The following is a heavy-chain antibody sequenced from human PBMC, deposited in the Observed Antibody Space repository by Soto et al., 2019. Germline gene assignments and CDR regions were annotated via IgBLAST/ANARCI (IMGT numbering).Heavy chain of an antibody. Sequence: ASVKVSCKASGYTFTSYAMHWVRQAPGQRLEWMGWINAGNGNTKYSQKFQGRVTITRDTSASTAYMELSSLRSEDTAVYYCAREGSGSYYNYYYYGMDVWGQGTTVTAP. CDR1: GYTFTSYA. CDR2: INAGNGNT. V-gene: IGHV1-3*01. D-gene: IGHD3-10*01. CDR3: AREGSGSYYNYYYYGMDV. J-gene: IGHJ6*02.